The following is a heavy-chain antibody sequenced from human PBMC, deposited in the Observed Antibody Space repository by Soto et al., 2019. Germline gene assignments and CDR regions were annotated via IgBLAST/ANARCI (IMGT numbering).Heavy chain of an antibody. D-gene: IGHD5-18*01. J-gene: IGHJ3*02. CDR1: RFSFSTYG. Sequence: RGVLRLSCAASRFSFSTYGMHWVRQPPGKGLEWVAVISYDGRDKYYADSVKGRFTISRENSKNTMYLQMDNLSTEDTAVYFCEKEWRYNYDTESFDIWGQGKMV. CDR2: ISYDGRDK. V-gene: IGHV3-30*18. CDR3: EKEWRYNYDTESFDI.